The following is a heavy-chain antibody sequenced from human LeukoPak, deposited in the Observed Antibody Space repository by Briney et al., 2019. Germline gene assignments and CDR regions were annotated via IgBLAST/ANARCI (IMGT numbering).Heavy chain of an antibody. CDR2: ISSSGSII. V-gene: IGHV3-48*03. J-gene: IGHJ4*02. CDR1: GFTFSSYE. Sequence: GGSLRLSCAASGFTFSSYEMNWVRQAPGKGLEWVSKISSSGSIIYYADSVKGRFTISRDNAKNSLYLQMNSLRVEDTAVYPCARRDGYKLDWGQGTLVTVSS. D-gene: IGHD5-24*01. CDR3: ARRDGYKLD.